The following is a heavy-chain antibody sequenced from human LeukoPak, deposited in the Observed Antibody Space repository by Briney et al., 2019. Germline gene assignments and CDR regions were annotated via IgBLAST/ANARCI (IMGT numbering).Heavy chain of an antibody. D-gene: IGHD3-10*01. J-gene: IGHJ5*02. Sequence: GGSLRLSCAASGFTFSSYGMHWVRQAPGKGLEWVAVIWYDGSNKYYADSVKGRFTISRDNSKNTLYLQMNSLRAEDTAVYYCARDKDDYGSGNHWFDPWGQGTLVTVSS. V-gene: IGHV3-33*01. CDR2: IWYDGSNK. CDR1: GFTFSSYG. CDR3: ARDKDDYGSGNHWFDP.